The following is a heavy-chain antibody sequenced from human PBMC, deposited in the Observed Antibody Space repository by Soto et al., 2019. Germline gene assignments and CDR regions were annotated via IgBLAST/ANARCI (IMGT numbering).Heavy chain of an antibody. Sequence: QVQLQESGPGLVKPSQTLSLTCTVSGGSISSGDYYWSWIRQPPGKGLEWIGYIYHSGSTYYNPSLKSRVTISVGTSKNQFSLKLSSVTAADTAVYYCARGRPDGARLDPWGQGTLVTVSS. CDR1: GGSISSGDYY. CDR3: ARGRPDGARLDP. J-gene: IGHJ5*02. CDR2: IYHSGST. D-gene: IGHD6-6*01. V-gene: IGHV4-30-4*01.